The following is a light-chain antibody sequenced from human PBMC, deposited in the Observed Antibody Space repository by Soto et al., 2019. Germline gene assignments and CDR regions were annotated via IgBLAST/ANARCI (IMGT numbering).Light chain of an antibody. J-gene: IGKJ4*01. CDR1: QSVGRDF. CDR2: RAS. V-gene: IGKV3-20*01. Sequence: EIVLAQSPGTLSLSPGERATLSCRASQSVGRDFLAWYQHKPGQAPRLLIHRASSRATGIPDRFSGSGSGTVFILTISRLEPEDFALYYCQQYASSPLTFGGGTKVEIK. CDR3: QQYASSPLT.